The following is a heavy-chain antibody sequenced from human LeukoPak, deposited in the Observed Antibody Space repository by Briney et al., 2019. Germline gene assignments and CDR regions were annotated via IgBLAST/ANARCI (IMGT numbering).Heavy chain of an antibody. V-gene: IGHV1-2*02. CDR1: GYTFTGYY. CDR3: ARGAVDYGDKAGAFDI. D-gene: IGHD4-17*01. J-gene: IGHJ3*02. Sequence: GASVKVSCKASGYTFTGYYMHWVRQAPGQGLEWMGWINPNSGGTNYAQKFQGRVTMTRDTSISTAYMELSRLRSDDTAVYYCARGAVDYGDKAGAFDIWGQGTMVTVSS. CDR2: INPNSGGT.